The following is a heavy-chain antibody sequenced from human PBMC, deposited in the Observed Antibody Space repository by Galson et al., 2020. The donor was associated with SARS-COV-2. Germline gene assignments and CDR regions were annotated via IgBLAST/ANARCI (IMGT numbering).Heavy chain of an antibody. J-gene: IGHJ6*02. CDR3: ARARPGGQQAYYYDSSGYIHYYYGMDV. D-gene: IGHD3-22*01. CDR2: ISYDGSNK. CDR1: GFTFSSYA. Sequence: GGSLRLSCAASGFTFSSYAMHWVRQAPGKGLEWVAVISYDGSNKYYADSVKGRFTISRDNSKNTLYLQMNSLRAEDTAVYYCARARPGGQQAYYYDSSGYIHYYYGMDVWGQGTTVTVSS. V-gene: IGHV3-30*04.